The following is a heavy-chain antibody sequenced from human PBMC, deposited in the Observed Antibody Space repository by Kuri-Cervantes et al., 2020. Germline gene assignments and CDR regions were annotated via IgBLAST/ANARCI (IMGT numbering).Heavy chain of an antibody. D-gene: IGHD3-10*01. J-gene: IGHJ2*01. CDR3: AKVHLAGSGSYYKIGYFDL. V-gene: IGHV3-30*18. Sequence: GGSLRLSCAASGFTFSSYGMHWVRQAPGKGLEWVAVISYDGSNKYYADSVKGRFTISRDNSKNTLYLQMNGLRAEDTAVYYCAKVHLAGSGSYYKIGYFDLWGRGTLVTVSS. CDR1: GFTFSSYG. CDR2: ISYDGSNK.